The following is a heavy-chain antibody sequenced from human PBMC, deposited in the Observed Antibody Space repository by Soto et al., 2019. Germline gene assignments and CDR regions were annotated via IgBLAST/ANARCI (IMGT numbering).Heavy chain of an antibody. Sequence: QLQLQESGPGLVKPSETLSLTCTVSGGSISSSSYYWGWIRQPPGKGLEWIGSIFYSGSTYYNPSLKGRVTISVDTSKNQFSLMLSSVTAADTAVYYCARHLTYCSAGSCYSDFPYYGMDVWGQGTTVTVSS. V-gene: IGHV4-39*01. D-gene: IGHD2-15*01. CDR2: IFYSGST. CDR1: GGSISSSSYY. J-gene: IGHJ6*02. CDR3: ARHLTYCSAGSCYSDFPYYGMDV.